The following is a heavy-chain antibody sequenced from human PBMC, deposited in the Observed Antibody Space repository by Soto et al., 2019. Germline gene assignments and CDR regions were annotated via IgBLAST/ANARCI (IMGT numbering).Heavy chain of an antibody. V-gene: IGHV1-46*01. CDR1: GDTFTNYY. CDR2: VTPRGGHT. J-gene: IGHJ4*02. D-gene: IGHD2-21*02. CDR3: ARGGHVVVVTAALAY. Sequence: QVQLMQSGAEVKKPGASVKVSCKASGDTFTNYYIHWVRQAPGQGLAWMGTVTPRGGHTTDDQTFLGRVTMTRDTATNTRYMELTSLTSDDTAVYYCARGGHVVVVTAALAYWGQGTLVPVSS.